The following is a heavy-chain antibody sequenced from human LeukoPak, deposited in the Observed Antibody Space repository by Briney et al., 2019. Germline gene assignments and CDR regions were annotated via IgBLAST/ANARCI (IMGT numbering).Heavy chain of an antibody. V-gene: IGHV1-2*02. CDR2: INPNNGAT. CDR1: GYTFTGYI. Sequence: ASVKVSCKASGYTFTGYIMHWVRQAPGQGLEWMGWINPNNGATNYAQKFQGRVTMTRDTSISTAYMELSSLRSEDTAVYYCARDRDGYNSFPFDYWGQGTLVTVSS. CDR3: ARDRDGYNSFPFDY. J-gene: IGHJ4*02. D-gene: IGHD5-24*01.